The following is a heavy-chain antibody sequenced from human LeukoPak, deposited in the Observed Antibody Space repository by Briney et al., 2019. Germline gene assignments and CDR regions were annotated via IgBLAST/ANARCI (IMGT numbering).Heavy chain of an antibody. CDR3: AAGRSYYYMDV. CDR1: GFTFISSA. V-gene: IGHV1-58*02. J-gene: IGHJ6*03. CDR2: IVVGSGNT. Sequence: SVKVSCKASGFTFISSAMQWVRQARGQRLEWIGWIVVGSGNTNYAQKFQERVTITRDMSTSTAYMELSSLRSEDTAVYYCAAGRSYYYMDVWGKGTTVTVSS.